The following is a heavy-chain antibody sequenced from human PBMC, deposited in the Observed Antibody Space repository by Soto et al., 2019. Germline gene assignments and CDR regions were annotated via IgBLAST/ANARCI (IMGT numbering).Heavy chain of an antibody. CDR3: AAEIDDYADFNH. D-gene: IGHD4-17*01. CDR2: MNPNSGNT. V-gene: IGHV1-8*01. Sequence: ASVTVSCQASGYTFTSYDINWVRQAPGQGLEWIGWMNPNSGNTSYAQNFQGRVTMTRNTSTSTTYMELSSLTSEDTAVYFCAAEIDDYADFNHWGQGTPVTVSS. CDR1: GYTFTSYD. J-gene: IGHJ5*02.